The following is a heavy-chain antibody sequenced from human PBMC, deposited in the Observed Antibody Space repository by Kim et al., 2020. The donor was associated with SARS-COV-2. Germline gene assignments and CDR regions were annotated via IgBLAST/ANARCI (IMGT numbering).Heavy chain of an antibody. Sequence: GSAYDNPSLKGRVTIAVDTSENQFSQELSSVAAADRAVYYCARDPGMVDYWGQGTLVTVSS. V-gene: IGHV4-39*07. CDR2: GSA. D-gene: IGHD3-10*01. CDR3: ARDPGMVDY. J-gene: IGHJ4*02.